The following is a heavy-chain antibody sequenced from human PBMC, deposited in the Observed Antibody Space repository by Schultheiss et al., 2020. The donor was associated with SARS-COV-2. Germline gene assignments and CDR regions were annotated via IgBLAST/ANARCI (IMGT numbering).Heavy chain of an antibody. V-gene: IGHV3-74*01. D-gene: IGHD5-24*01. CDR1: GFTFSSYW. CDR3: ARSTDGYMD. J-gene: IGHJ4*02. Sequence: GESLKISCAASGFTFSSYWMHWVRQTPGMGLVWVSRLNGDGSGTIYADSVKGRFTISRDNAKNMLYLQMHSLRAEDTAVYYCARSTDGYMDWGQGTLVTSPQ. CDR2: LNGDGSGT.